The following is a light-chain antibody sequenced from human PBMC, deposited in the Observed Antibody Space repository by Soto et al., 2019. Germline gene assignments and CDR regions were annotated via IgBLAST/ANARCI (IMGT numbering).Light chain of an antibody. CDR2: DAS. CDR3: QQCGSSLRT. V-gene: IGKV3-20*01. Sequence: EFVLTQSPGTLSLSPGERATLSCRASQTVRNNYLAWYQQKPGQAPRLLIYDASSRATGIPDRFSGSGSGTDFTLTISRLEPEDFAVYYCQQCGSSLRTFGQGTKVDIK. J-gene: IGKJ1*01. CDR1: QTVRNNY.